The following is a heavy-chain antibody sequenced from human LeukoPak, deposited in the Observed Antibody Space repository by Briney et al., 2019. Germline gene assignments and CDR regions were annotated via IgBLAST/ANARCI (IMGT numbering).Heavy chain of an antibody. CDR2: IYYTGSA. D-gene: IGHD6-19*01. V-gene: IGHV4-39*01. J-gene: IGHJ4*02. CDR1: GDSISNNNYY. Sequence: PSETLSLTCTVSGDSISNNNYYWGWIRQPPGKGLEWIGGIYYTGSAYYSPPLKSRVTISVDTSKNQFSLKLSSVTAADTAIYYCARHGPGSGWSFDYWGQGTLVTVSS. CDR3: ARHGPGSGWSFDY.